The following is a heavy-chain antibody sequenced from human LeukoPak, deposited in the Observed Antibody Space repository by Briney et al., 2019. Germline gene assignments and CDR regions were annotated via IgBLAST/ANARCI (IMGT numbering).Heavy chain of an antibody. CDR3: ARDDYYDSSKDFAFDI. CDR2: ISYDGSNK. V-gene: IGHV3-30*19. J-gene: IGHJ3*02. CDR1: GFTFSSYG. D-gene: IGHD3-22*01. Sequence: PGGSLRLSCAASGFTFSSYGMHWVRQAPGKGLEWVAVISYDGSNKYYADSVKGRFTISRDNSKNTLYLQMNSLRAEDTAVYYCARDDYYDSSKDFAFDIWGQGTMVTVSS.